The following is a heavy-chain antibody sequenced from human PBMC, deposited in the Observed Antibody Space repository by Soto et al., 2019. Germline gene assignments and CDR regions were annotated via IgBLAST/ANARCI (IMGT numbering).Heavy chain of an antibody. CDR3: AAPSGSYPYYFDY. V-gene: IGHV3-33*01. CDR1: GFTFSSYG. D-gene: IGHD1-26*01. Sequence: SLRLSCAASGFTFSSYGMHWVRQAPGKGLEWVAVIWYDGSNKYYADSVKGRFTISRDNSKNTLYLQMNSLRAEDTAVYYCAAPSGSYPYYFDYWGQGTLVTVSS. J-gene: IGHJ4*02. CDR2: IWYDGSNK.